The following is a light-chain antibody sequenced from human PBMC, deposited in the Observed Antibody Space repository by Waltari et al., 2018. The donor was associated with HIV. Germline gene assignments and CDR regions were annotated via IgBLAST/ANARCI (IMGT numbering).Light chain of an antibody. V-gene: IGKV1-5*03. CDR3: QQYSTHYG. CDR1: QNIDNW. J-gene: IGKJ2*01. CDR2: MTS. Sequence: IQMTQSPSNLSASVGDAVILTCRASQNIDNWLAWYQQRPGRAPKLLMSMTSVLETGVPSRFRGSGSGTTFTFTINSLQPDDFGTYYCQQYSTHYGFGQGTRVE.